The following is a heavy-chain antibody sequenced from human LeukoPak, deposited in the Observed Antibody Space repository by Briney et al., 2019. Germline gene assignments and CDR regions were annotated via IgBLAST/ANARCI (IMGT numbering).Heavy chain of an antibody. V-gene: IGHV3-74*01. D-gene: IGHD3-22*01. CDR2: INSAGRTI. J-gene: IGHJ4*02. CDR1: GFPFSTYW. CDR3: AKDSTYYYDSSGYYYEGYFDY. Sequence: GGSLRLSCSVSGFPFSTYWMHWVRQAPGKGLVWVSRINSAGRTISYANSVKGRFTISRDNAKNTLYLQMNSLRVEDTAVYYCAKDSTYYYDSSGYYYEGYFDYWGQGTLVTVSS.